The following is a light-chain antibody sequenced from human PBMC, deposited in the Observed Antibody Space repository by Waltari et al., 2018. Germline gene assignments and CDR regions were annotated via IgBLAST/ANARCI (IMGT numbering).Light chain of an antibody. CDR2: AAS. V-gene: IGKV1-8*01. CDR1: QGISTY. J-gene: IGKJ1*01. Sequence: AIRITQSPSSLSASTGDRVTITCRASQGISTYLAWHQQKPGKAPKLLIYAASTLQSGVPSRFSGSGSGTDFTLTLSCLQSEDFATYYCQQYCSHPRTFGQGTKVEI. CDR3: QQYCSHPRT.